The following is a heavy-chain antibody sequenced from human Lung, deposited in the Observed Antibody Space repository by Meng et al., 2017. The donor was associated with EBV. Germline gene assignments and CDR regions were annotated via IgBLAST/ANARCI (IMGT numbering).Heavy chain of an antibody. CDR2: IYYSGST. D-gene: IGHD4-11*01. CDR1: GGSISSGDYY. CDR3: ARDRTTGRYFDY. J-gene: IGHJ4*02. V-gene: IGHV4-30-4*01. Sequence: QGQLQDAGPGLVKPSQTLSLTCTVSGGSISSGDYYWSWIRQPPGKGLEWIGYIYYSGSTYYNPSLKSRVTISVDTSKNQFSLKLSSVTAADTAVYYCARDRTTGRYFDYWGQGTLVTVSS.